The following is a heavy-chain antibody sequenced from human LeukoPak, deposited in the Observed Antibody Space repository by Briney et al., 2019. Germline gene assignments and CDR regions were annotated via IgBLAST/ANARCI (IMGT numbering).Heavy chain of an antibody. Sequence: PSETLSLTCTVSGGSINSYYWSWIRQPAGKGLEWIGRTYSSGSTNYNPSLKSRVTISVDTSKNQFSLKLSSVTAADTAVYHCARVLSIVVVPGATFWFDPWGQGTLVTVSS. D-gene: IGHD2-2*01. CDR3: ARVLSIVVVPGATFWFDP. CDR1: GGSINSYY. J-gene: IGHJ5*02. V-gene: IGHV4-4*07. CDR2: TYSSGST.